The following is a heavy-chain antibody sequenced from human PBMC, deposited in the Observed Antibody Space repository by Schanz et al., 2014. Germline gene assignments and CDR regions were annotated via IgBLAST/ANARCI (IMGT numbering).Heavy chain of an antibody. J-gene: IGHJ4*02. CDR1: GFTFSSYL. CDR2: IGGSGGST. CDR3: AATTILAD. V-gene: IGHV3-23*04. Sequence: VQLVESGGGLVQPGGSLTLSCAASGFTFSSYLMSWVRQAPGKGLEWVSGIGGSGGSTDYADSVKGRFTISRDNAKSSLYLQMNSLRDEDTAVYYCAATTILADWGQGTLVTVSS. D-gene: IGHD3-3*01.